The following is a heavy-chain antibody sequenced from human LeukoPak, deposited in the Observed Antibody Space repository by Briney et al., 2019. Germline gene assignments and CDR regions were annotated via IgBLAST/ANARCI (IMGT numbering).Heavy chain of an antibody. CDR2: SSPNSGDT. CDR3: AKDVGEFCSSTNCYASDY. D-gene: IGHD2-2*01. CDR1: GYTFTGYY. J-gene: IGHJ4*02. Sequence: ASVKVSCKASGYTFTGYYIHWVRQAPGQGLEWMGWSSPNSGDTNYAQKCQGRVTMTRDTSTSTAYMELSRLRSDDTAVCYCAKDVGEFCSSTNCYASDYWGQGTLVTVSS. V-gene: IGHV1-2*02.